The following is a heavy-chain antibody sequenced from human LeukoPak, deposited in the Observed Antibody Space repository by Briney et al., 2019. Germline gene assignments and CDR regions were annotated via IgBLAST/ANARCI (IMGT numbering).Heavy chain of an antibody. D-gene: IGHD3-9*01. CDR2: IYYSGST. CDR3: AREVRYSTSRNWFDP. Sequence: SETLSLTCTVSGGSISSSSYYWGWIRQPPGKGLEWIGSIYYSGSTNYNPSLKSRVTISVDTSKNQFSLKLSSVTAADTAVYYCAREVRYSTSRNWFDPWGQGTLVTVSS. J-gene: IGHJ5*02. CDR1: GGSISSSSYY. V-gene: IGHV4-39*07.